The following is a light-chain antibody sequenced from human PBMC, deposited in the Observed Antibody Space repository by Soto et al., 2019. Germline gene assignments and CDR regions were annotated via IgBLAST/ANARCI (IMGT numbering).Light chain of an antibody. CDR1: QGIRND. V-gene: IGKV1-39*01. CDR3: QQSYSTTWT. CDR2: AAS. Sequence: QMSQSPSSLSAYVGDRVTLTCRASQGIRNDLGWYQQKPGKAPKLLIYAASSLQSGVPSRFSGSGSETDFTLTISSLQPEDFATYSCQQSYSTTWTFGQGTKVDIK. J-gene: IGKJ1*01.